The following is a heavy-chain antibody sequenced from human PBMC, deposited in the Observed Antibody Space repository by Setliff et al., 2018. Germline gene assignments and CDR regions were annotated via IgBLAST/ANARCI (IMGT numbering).Heavy chain of an antibody. CDR3: ARGLQWLVLGYYYYYMDV. CDR1: GGSVNSGYDN. J-gene: IGHJ6*03. CDR2: INRRGST. D-gene: IGHD6-19*01. V-gene: IGHV4-61*09. Sequence: LSLTCTVSGGSVNSGYDNWNWLRQPAGKGLEWIGHINRRGSTNYNPSLKGRATLSIDASKRQFSLKLTSVTAADTAVYYCARGLQWLVLGYYYYYMDVWGKGTTVTVSS.